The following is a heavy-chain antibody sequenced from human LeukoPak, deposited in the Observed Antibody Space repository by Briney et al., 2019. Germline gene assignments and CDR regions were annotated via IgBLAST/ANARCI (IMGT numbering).Heavy chain of an antibody. D-gene: IGHD5-24*01. J-gene: IGHJ6*03. V-gene: IGHV3-7*01. CDR1: GFTFSSSA. CDR2: IRQDESER. CDR3: AKVGRDGYRYYYYYYMDV. Sequence: PGGSLRLSCAASGFTFSSSAMSWVRQAPGKRPEWVANIRQDESERYFADSVKGRFTISRDNSKNTLYLQMNSLRAEDTAVYYCAKVGRDGYRYYYYYYMDVWGKGTTVTISS.